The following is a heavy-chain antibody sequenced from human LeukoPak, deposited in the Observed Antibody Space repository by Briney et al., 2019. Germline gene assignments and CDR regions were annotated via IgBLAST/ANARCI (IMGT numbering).Heavy chain of an antibody. V-gene: IGHV1-69*13. CDR2: IIPIFGTG. J-gene: IGHJ5*02. CDR1: GGTFSSYA. D-gene: IGHD6-19*01. CDR3: ARDSHRIAVAGIWSPHNWFDP. Sequence: SVKVSCKASGGTFSSYAISWVRQAPGQGLEWMGGIIPIFGTGNYAQKFQGRVTITADESTSTAYMELSSLRSEDTAVYYCARDSHRIAVAGIWSPHNWFDPWGQGTLVTVSS.